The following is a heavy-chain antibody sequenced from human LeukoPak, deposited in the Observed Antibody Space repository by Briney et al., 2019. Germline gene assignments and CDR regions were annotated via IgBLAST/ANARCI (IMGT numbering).Heavy chain of an antibody. Sequence: GGSLRLSCAASGFTVSSNYMSWVRQAPGKGLEWVSFIYSGGSTYYADSVKGRFTISRDNSKNTLYLQMNSLRTEDTALYYCAKDIGGGVDTAMVSGSGFDYWGQGTLVTVSS. CDR3: AKDIGGGVDTAMVSGSGFDY. D-gene: IGHD5-18*01. CDR1: GFTVSSNY. J-gene: IGHJ4*02. CDR2: IYSGGST. V-gene: IGHV3-53*05.